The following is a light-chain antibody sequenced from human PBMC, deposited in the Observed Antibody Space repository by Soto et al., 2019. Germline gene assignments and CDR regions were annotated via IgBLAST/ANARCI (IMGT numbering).Light chain of an antibody. CDR2: GAS. V-gene: IGKV3-15*01. CDR1: QSVDIN. CDR3: QQYRNWPRT. J-gene: IGKJ1*01. Sequence: IVLTLSPATLSVTPGDSVTLPCRASQSVDINLAWYQQRPGQAPRLLVYGASTKATDMPGRFSGRGSGTEFTLTINNLQSEDFAVYYCQQYRNWPRTFGQGSKVDIK.